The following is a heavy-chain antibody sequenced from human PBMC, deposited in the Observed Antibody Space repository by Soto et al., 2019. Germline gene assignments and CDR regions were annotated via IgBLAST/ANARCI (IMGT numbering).Heavy chain of an antibody. CDR3: AKDLRGYTAMPNAFDI. V-gene: IGHV3-23*01. CDR2: ISGSGGST. J-gene: IGHJ3*02. CDR1: GFTFSSYA. D-gene: IGHD5-18*01. Sequence: GGSLSLSYVASGFTFSSYAMSWVRQAPGKGLEWVSAISGSGGSTYYADSVKGRFTISRDNSKNTLYLQMNSLRAEDTAVYYCAKDLRGYTAMPNAFDIWGQGTMVTVSS.